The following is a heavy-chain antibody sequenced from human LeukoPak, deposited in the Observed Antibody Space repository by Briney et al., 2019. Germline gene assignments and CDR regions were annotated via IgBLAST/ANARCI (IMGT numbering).Heavy chain of an antibody. CDR1: AGSISNFY. CDR3: ARVRMLGSSNWFNP. D-gene: IGHD1-26*01. CDR2: IYPSGNT. J-gene: IGHJ5*02. V-gene: IGHV4-4*07. Sequence: SETLSPTCTVSAGSISNFYWHWIRQPAGKGLEWIGRIYPSGNTDYNPSLRSRVNISVDKSKNQFTLDLRSVTAADTAVYFCARVRMLGSSNWFNPWGQGTLVTVS.